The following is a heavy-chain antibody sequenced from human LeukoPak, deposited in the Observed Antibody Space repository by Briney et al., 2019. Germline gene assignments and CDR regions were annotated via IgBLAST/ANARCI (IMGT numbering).Heavy chain of an antibody. Sequence: ASVKVSCKASGYTFNNYGISWVRQAPGQGLEWMGWISAYNGNIQYLRKFQGRVTMTEDTSTDTAYMELSSLRSEDTAVYYCASNSPIHTYYCYYMDVWGKGTTVTVSS. CDR2: ISAYNGNI. CDR3: ASNSPIHTYYCYYMDV. D-gene: IGHD5-18*01. J-gene: IGHJ6*03. V-gene: IGHV1-18*01. CDR1: GYTFNNYG.